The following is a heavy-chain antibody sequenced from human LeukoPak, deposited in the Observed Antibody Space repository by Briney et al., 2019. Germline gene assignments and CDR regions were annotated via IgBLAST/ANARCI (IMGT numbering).Heavy chain of an antibody. V-gene: IGHV3-7*01. CDR1: GFIFNKYW. CDR3: ARGRYVTTRGGAAAGFLDY. D-gene: IGHD6-13*01. J-gene: IGHJ4*02. Sequence: GGSLRLSYAASGFIFNKYWMTWFRQPPGKGLEWLANIKNDGSQTYYVDSVKGRFTISRDNAKNSLYLQMNSLRDEDTAVYYCARGRYVTTRGGAAAGFLDYWGQGTLVTVST. CDR2: IKNDGSQT.